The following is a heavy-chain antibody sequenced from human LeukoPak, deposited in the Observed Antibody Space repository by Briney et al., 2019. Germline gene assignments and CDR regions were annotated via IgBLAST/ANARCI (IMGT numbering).Heavy chain of an antibody. CDR3: ARAVSGWYDVGYYFDY. V-gene: IGHV3-13*01. Sequence: PGGSLRLSCAASGFTFSSYDMNWVRQATGKGLGWVSAIGTAGDTYYPASVKGRFTISRENAKNSLYLQMISLRAGDTAVYYCARAVSGWYDVGYYFDYWGQGTLVTVSS. CDR1: GFTFSSYD. D-gene: IGHD6-19*01. J-gene: IGHJ4*02. CDR2: IGTAGDT.